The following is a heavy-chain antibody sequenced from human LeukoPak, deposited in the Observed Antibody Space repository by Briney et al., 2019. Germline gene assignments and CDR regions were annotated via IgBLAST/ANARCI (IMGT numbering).Heavy chain of an antibody. D-gene: IGHD1-26*01. Sequence: SETLSLTCAVYGGSFSGYYWSWIRQPPGKGLEWSGEINHSGSTNYNPSLKSRVTISVDTSKNQFSLKLSSVTAADTAVYYCASHSGGFYYYYYMDVWGKGTTVTVSS. V-gene: IGHV4-34*01. J-gene: IGHJ6*03. CDR3: ASHSGGFYYYYYMDV. CDR2: INHSGST. CDR1: GGSFSGYY.